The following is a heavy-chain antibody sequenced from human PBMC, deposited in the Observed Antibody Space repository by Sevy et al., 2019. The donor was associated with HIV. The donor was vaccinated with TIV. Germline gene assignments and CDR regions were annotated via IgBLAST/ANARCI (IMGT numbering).Heavy chain of an antibody. V-gene: IGHV3-15*01. D-gene: IGHD3-3*01. CDR2: IKTKNEGGTI. J-gene: IGHJ4*02. Sequence: GGSLRLSCAASGFTFSNAWMSWVRQAPGKGLEWVGRIKTKNEGGTIDYAEPVKGRFTISRDDSKNTLSLQMNSLKTEDTAVYYCTTDPITLFGVVISEAGPDYWGQGTLVTVSS. CDR1: GFTFSNAW. CDR3: TTDPITLFGVVISEAGPDY.